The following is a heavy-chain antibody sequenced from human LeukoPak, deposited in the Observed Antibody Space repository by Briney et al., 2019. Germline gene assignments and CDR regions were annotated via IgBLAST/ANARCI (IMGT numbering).Heavy chain of an antibody. CDR1: GYSFTSYW. V-gene: IGHV5-51*01. CDR2: IYPGDSDT. CDR3: ARLQLEPLSAFDI. J-gene: IGHJ3*02. D-gene: IGHD1-1*01. Sequence: GESLKISCKGSGYSFTSYWIGWVRQMPGKGLERMGIIYPGDSDTRYSPSFQGQVTISADKSISTAYLQWSSLKASDTAMYYCARLQLEPLSAFDIWGQGTMVTVSS.